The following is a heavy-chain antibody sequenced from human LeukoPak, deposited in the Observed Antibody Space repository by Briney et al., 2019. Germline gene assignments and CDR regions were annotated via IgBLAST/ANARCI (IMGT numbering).Heavy chain of an antibody. Sequence: PSETLSLTCTVSGGSISGYYWSWIRQPPGKGLEWIGYNYTSGSTNYNPSLKSRVTISVDTSKNQSSLRLSSVTAADTAMYFCARAYSRSYSHFDDWGQGTLVTVSS. J-gene: IGHJ4*02. V-gene: IGHV4-4*09. D-gene: IGHD1-26*01. CDR1: GGSISGYY. CDR2: NYTSGST. CDR3: ARAYSRSYSHFDD.